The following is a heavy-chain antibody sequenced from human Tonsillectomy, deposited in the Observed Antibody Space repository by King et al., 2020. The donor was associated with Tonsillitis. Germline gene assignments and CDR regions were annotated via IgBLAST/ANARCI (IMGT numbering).Heavy chain of an antibody. CDR2: ITPNSGGT. CDR1: GDTFSVYF. Sequence: QLVQSGAEVKKPGASVKLSCKASGDTFSVYFMHWVRQAPVQGREWMGWITPNSGGTNFAQKFQGRVTLTRDTTISTAYMELGRLRSDDTAVYYCARDYCTNGVCSWFDPWGQGTLVTVSS. CDR3: ARDYCTNGVCSWFDP. D-gene: IGHD2-8*01. J-gene: IGHJ5*02. V-gene: IGHV1-2*02.